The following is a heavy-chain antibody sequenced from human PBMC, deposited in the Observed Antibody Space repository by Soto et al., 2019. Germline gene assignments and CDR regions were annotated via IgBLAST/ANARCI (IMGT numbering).Heavy chain of an antibody. V-gene: IGHV3-7*01. CDR1: GFTFSNYW. Sequence: DVQLVESGGGLVRPGGSLRLSCAASGFTFSNYWMSWVRQAPGKGLEWVARIKPDESEKKYADSVKGRFSISRDNAKNSMYLQMDSLRGEDTAVYYCVRGGSNYASWGQGTLVTVSS. J-gene: IGHJ5*02. CDR3: VRGGSNYAS. D-gene: IGHD4-4*01. CDR2: IKPDESEK.